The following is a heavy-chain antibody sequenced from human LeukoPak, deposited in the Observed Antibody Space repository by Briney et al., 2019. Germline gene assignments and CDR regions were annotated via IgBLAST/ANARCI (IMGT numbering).Heavy chain of an antibody. CDR2: VNSDGSST. Sequence: GSLRLSCAASGFTFTSYWLHWVRQAPGKGLVWVSRVNSDGSSTTYADSVKGRFTISRDNAKNTLYLQMNSLRAEDTAVYYCARGRYYGMDVWGQGTTVTVSS. V-gene: IGHV3-74*01. CDR1: GFTFTSYW. CDR3: ARGRYYGMDV. J-gene: IGHJ6*02.